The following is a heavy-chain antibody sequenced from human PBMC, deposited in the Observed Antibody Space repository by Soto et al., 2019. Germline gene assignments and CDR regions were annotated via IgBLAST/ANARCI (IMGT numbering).Heavy chain of an antibody. D-gene: IGHD3-3*01. J-gene: IGHJ6*02. V-gene: IGHV3-23*01. CDR3: ARIKLVEWFFINVDVYDMDV. CDR1: GFTFRSYV. CDR2: ISGSGGST. Sequence: PGGSLRLSCAASGFTFRSYVMSWVRQAPGKGLEWVSAISGSGGSTYYADSVEGRFTVSRDNARNSVSLQMDSLRDEDAAVYYCARIKLVEWFFINVDVYDMDVWGQGTPVTVSS.